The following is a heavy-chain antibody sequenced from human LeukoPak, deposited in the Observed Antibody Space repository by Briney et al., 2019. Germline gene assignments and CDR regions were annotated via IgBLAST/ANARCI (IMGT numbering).Heavy chain of an antibody. CDR3: AKTTRASIRSAFDI. J-gene: IGHJ3*02. CDR2: TSHSGTT. Sequence: SEALSLTCTVSGGSITTSSYYWGWVRQPPGKGLEWIGCTSHSGTTFYSPSLRSRVSISVDTSNSQFSLKLSSMTATDTAVYYCAKTTRASIRSAFDIWGQGTLVTVSS. CDR1: GGSITTSSYY. V-gene: IGHV4-39*01. D-gene: IGHD1-7*01.